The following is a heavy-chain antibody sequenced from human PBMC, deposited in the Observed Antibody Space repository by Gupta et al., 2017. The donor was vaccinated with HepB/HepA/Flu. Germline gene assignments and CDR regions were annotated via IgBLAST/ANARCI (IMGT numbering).Heavy chain of an antibody. V-gene: IGHV6-1*01. CDR3: SGGRAVASLGFDP. D-gene: IGHD5-12*01. CDR2: TYYRSKWYN. Sequence: QVQLQQSGPGLVNPSQTLSLTCAIYGDSVSSNRADWNWIRQSPSRGLEWLGMTYYRSKWYNDYGVSVKGRITINADTSKNQFSLQLNSVTPEDTAVYYCSGGRAVASLGFDPWGQGSLVTVSS. CDR1: GDSVSSNRAD. J-gene: IGHJ5*02.